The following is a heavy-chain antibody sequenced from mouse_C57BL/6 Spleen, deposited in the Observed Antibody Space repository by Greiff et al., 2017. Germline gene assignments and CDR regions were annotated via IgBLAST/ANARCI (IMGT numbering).Heavy chain of an antibody. V-gene: IGHV5-4*01. CDR2: ISDGGSYT. D-gene: IGHD1-1*01. J-gene: IGHJ2*01. Sequence: EVQVVESGGGLVKPGGSLKLSCAASGFTFSSYAMSWVRQTPEKRLEWVATISDGGSYTYYPDNVKGRFTISRDNAKNNLYLQMSHLKSEDTAMYYCARDPNGSSLDYWGQGTTLTVSS. CDR1: GFTFSSYA. CDR3: ARDPNGSSLDY.